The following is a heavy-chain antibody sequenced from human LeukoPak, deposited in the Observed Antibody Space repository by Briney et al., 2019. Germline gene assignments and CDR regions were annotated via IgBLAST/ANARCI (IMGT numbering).Heavy chain of an antibody. CDR3: TREYGFMTTVFHAFDI. J-gene: IGHJ3*02. CDR1: GGSITSSSCY. D-gene: IGHD4-17*01. Sequence: PSETLSLTCTVSGGSITSSSCYWGWIRQPPGKGLEWIGSVYYSGNTYYNSSLKSRVTISVDTSKNQFSLKLSSVTAADTAIYYCTREYGFMTTVFHAFDIWGQGTMVTVSS. V-gene: IGHV4-39*07. CDR2: VYYSGNT.